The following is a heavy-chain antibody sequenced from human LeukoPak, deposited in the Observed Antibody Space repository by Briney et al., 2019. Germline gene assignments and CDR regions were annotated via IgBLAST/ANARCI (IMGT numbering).Heavy chain of an antibody. D-gene: IGHD2-21*02. CDR3: ARTCSGDCYILDS. CDR1: GYTFSAYY. V-gene: IGHV1-2*02. Sequence: ASVKVSCKASGYTFSAYYRYWVREAPGQGLEWIGWINPYTGDTKYAQNFQGRVTMARDTSISTVYMEVSRLRSDDTAVYYCARTCSGDCYILDSWGQGTLVTVSS. J-gene: IGHJ4*02. CDR2: INPYTGDT.